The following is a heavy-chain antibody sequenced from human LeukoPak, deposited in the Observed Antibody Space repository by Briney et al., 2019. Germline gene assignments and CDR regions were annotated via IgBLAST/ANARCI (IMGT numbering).Heavy chain of an antibody. D-gene: IGHD3-10*01. V-gene: IGHV4-59*01. CDR2: ISYTGST. J-gene: IGHJ5*02. CDR1: GGSISPYF. CDR3: ARDDYRGVTNFDP. Sequence: SETLSLTCTVSGGSISPYFWSWIRQPPGKGLEWIGYISYTGSTNYNPSLKSRVPISVDTSKNQFSLQLTSVPAADTAVYYCARDDYRGVTNFDPWGQGTLVTVSS.